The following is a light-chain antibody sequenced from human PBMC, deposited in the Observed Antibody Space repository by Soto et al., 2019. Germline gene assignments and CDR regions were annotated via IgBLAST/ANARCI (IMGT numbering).Light chain of an antibody. V-gene: IGKV1-8*01. CDR3: HQYFSYPLT. Sequence: AIRMTQSPSSFSASTGDRVTITCRASQGVSSNLAWYQVKPGKAPRLLIYTASYLESGIPSRFSGSGSGTDFTLTISSLQSDDFAVYYCHQYFSYPLTFGGGTKVEIK. J-gene: IGKJ4*01. CDR1: QGVSSN. CDR2: TAS.